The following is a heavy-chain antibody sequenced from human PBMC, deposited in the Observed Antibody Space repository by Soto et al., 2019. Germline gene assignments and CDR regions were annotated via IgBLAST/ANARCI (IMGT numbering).Heavy chain of an antibody. V-gene: IGHV1-69*01. Sequence: QVQLVQSGAEVKKPGSSVKVSCKASGGTFSSYAISWVRQAPGQGLEWMGGIISIFGTANYAQKFQGRVTITADESPSTAYMELSSLRSEDTAVYYCARYSSGYSYGSPGMDVWGQGTTVTVSS. CDR3: ARYSSGYSYGSPGMDV. CDR1: GGTFSSYA. D-gene: IGHD5-18*01. J-gene: IGHJ6*02. CDR2: IISIFGTA.